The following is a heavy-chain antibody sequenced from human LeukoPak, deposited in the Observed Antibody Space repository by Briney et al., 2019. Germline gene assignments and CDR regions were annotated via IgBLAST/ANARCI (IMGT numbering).Heavy chain of an antibody. CDR1: GFTFSSYA. CDR2: ISTSSYI. CDR3: ARAGRGLRYFDWLTYDY. D-gene: IGHD3-9*01. Sequence: GGSLRLSCAASGFTFSSYAMSWVRQASGKGLEWVSSISTSSYIYYADSVKGRFTISRDNAKNTLYLQMNSLRAEDTAVYYCARAGRGLRYFDWLTYDYWGQGTLVTVSS. V-gene: IGHV3-21*01. J-gene: IGHJ4*02.